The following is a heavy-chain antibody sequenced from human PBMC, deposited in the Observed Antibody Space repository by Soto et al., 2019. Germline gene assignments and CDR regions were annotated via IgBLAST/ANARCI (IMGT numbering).Heavy chain of an antibody. CDR3: ATSNWFDP. V-gene: IGHV4-39*01. CDR1: GGSISSRGYY. J-gene: IGHJ5*02. Sequence: QLQLQESGPGLVKPSETLSLTCTVSGGSISSRGYYWGWIRQPPGKGLGWIGTIYYSGSTVYNPGSKSGVLISVDPSQTQFSLQLSSVTAADTAVYYCATSNWFDPWGQGTLVTVPS. CDR2: IYYSGST.